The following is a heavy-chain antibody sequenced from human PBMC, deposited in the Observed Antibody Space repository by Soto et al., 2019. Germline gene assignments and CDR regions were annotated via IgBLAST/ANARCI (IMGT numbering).Heavy chain of an antibody. Sequence: PSETLSLTCAVYGGSFSGYYWSWIRQPPGKGLEWIGEINHSGSTNYNPSLKSRVTISVDTSKNQFSLKLSSVTAADTAVYYCARDKVYSNLFSESDPWGQGTLVTVSS. CDR3: ARDKVYSNLFSESDP. CDR1: GGSFSGYY. J-gene: IGHJ5*02. V-gene: IGHV4-34*01. D-gene: IGHD4-4*01. CDR2: INHSGST.